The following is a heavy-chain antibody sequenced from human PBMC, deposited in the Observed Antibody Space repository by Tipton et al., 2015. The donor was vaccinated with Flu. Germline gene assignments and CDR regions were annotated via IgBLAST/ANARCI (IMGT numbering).Heavy chain of an antibody. V-gene: IGHV3-33*01. D-gene: IGHD6-19*01. J-gene: IGHJ4*02. Sequence: SLRLSCAASGFTFSSYGMHWVRQAPGKGLEWVAVIWYDGSNKYYADSVKGRFTISRDNSKNTLYLQMNSLRAEDTAVYYCTRSHPISSGWYGIGPVQSGHFDYWGQGTLVTVSS. CDR1: GFTFSSYG. CDR2: IWYDGSNK. CDR3: TRSHPISSGWYGIGPVQSGHFDY.